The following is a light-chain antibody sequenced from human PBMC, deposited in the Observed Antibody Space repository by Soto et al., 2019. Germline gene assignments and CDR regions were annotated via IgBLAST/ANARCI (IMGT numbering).Light chain of an antibody. Sequence: DIQMTQSPSTLSASVGDRVTITCRASQSISYWVALYQQKPRKAPNLLLYNASSLVSAVPSRFSGSGSGTEFTLTITSLQPDDFATYYCQHYNTYCPPYTFGQGTKLEIK. CDR3: QHYNTYCPPYT. J-gene: IGKJ2*01. V-gene: IGKV1-5*03. CDR1: QSISYW. CDR2: NAS.